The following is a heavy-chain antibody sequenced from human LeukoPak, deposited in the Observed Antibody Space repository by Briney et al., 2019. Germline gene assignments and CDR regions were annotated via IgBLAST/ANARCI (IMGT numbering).Heavy chain of an antibody. Sequence: ASVKVSCKASGYTFSGYYMHWVRQAPGQGLEWMGWINPNNGDTKFAQRFQGRVTMTRDTSVSTGYMELSSLKSDDTAVYYCARVCGGDCYFVFDPWGQGTLVTVSS. CDR1: GYTFSGYY. J-gene: IGHJ5*02. D-gene: IGHD2-21*02. V-gene: IGHV1-2*02. CDR3: ARVCGGDCYFVFDP. CDR2: INPNNGDT.